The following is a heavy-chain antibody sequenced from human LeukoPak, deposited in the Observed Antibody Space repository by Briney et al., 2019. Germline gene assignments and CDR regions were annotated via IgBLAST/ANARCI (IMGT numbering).Heavy chain of an antibody. J-gene: IGHJ4*02. CDR1: GFTFSSYG. CDR2: ISYDGSNK. Sequence: GRSLRLSCAASGFTFSSYGMHWVRQAPGKGLEWVAVISYDGSNKYYADSVKGRFTISRDNSKNTLYLQMNSLRAEDTAVYYCAKDAYYYGSGSYSYWGQGTLVTVSS. V-gene: IGHV3-30*18. CDR3: AKDAYYYGSGSYSY. D-gene: IGHD3-10*01.